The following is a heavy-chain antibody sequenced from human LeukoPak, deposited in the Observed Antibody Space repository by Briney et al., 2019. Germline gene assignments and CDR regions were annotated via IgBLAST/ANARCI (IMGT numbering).Heavy chain of an antibody. D-gene: IGHD2-15*01. J-gene: IGHJ4*02. CDR2: LYYSGIT. Sequence: SETLSLTCTVSGGSISSSSYYWGWIRQPPGKGLEWIGSLYYSGITYYIPSLKSRVTISVDTSKNQFSLKLSSVTAADTAVYYCATADRCGGGTCYGYYFDYWGRGALVTVSS. V-gene: IGHV4-39*07. CDR1: GGSISSSSYY. CDR3: ATADRCGGGTCYGYYFDY.